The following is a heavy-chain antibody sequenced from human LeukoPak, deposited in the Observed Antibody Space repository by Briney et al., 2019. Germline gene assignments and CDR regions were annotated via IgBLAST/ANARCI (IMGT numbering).Heavy chain of an antibody. J-gene: IGHJ6*02. Sequence: GGSLRLSCVASGFTFSRYGMHWVCQAPGKGLEYVSAISNSGGSTYYANSVKGRFTISRDNSKNTLYLQMGSLRGEDMAVYYCARGVITGAAGTYYYYGLDVWGQGTTVTVSS. CDR1: GFTFSRYG. V-gene: IGHV3-64*01. CDR2: ISNSGGST. CDR3: ARGVITGAAGTYYYYGLDV. D-gene: IGHD6-13*01.